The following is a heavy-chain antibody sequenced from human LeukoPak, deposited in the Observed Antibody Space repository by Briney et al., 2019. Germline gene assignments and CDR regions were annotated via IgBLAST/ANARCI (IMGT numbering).Heavy chain of an antibody. CDR2: IWYDGSNK. V-gene: IGHV3-33*01. CDR1: GFTFSSYG. CDR3: ARGRAAAGTPLLGY. J-gene: IGHJ4*02. Sequence: QPGGSLGLSCAASGFTFSSYGMHWVRQAPGKGLEWVAVIWYDGSNKYYADSVKGRFTISRDNSKNMLYLQMNSLRAEDTAVYYCARGRAAAGTPLLGYWGQGTLVTVSS. D-gene: IGHD6-13*01.